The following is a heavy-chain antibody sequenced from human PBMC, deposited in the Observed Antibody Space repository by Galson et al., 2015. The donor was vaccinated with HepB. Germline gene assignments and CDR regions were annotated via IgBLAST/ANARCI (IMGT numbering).Heavy chain of an antibody. CDR1: GFTFSSYW. D-gene: IGHD5-24*01. J-gene: IGHJ3*02. V-gene: IGHV3-7*01. Sequence: SLRLSCAASGFTFSSYWMSWVRQAPGKGLEWVANIKQDGSERYYVDSVKGRFTISRDNAKNSLYLQMNSLRAEDTAVYYCARMWVATIGPRAFEIWGQGTMVTVSS. CDR2: IKQDGSER. CDR3: ARMWVATIGPRAFEI.